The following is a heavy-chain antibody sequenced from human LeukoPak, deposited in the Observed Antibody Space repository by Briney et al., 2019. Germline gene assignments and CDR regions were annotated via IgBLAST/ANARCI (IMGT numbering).Heavy chain of an antibody. CDR2: ISYDGSNK. J-gene: IGHJ4*02. CDR1: GFTFSNYA. CDR3: ARRGYSYGSNYFDY. V-gene: IGHV3-30-3*01. D-gene: IGHD5-18*01. Sequence: GGSLRLSCAASGFTFSNYAMSWVRQAPGKGLEWVAVISYDGSNKYYADSVKGRFTISRDNSKNTLYLQMNSLRAEDTAVYYCARRGYSYGSNYFDYWGQGTLVTVSS.